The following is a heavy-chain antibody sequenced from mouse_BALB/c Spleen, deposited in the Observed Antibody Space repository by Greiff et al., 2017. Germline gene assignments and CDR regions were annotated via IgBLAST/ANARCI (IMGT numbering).Heavy chain of an antibody. V-gene: IGHV5-6*01. CDR3: ARDDMGYWYFDV. CDR2: ISSGGSYT. D-gene: IGHD1-1*02. Sequence: EVMLVESGGDLVKPGGSLKLSCAASGFTFSSYGMSWVRQTPDKRLEWVATISSGGSYTYYPDSVKGRFTISRDNAKNTLYLQMSSLKSEDTAMYYCARDDMGYWYFDVWGAGTTVTVSS. J-gene: IGHJ1*01. CDR1: GFTFSSYG.